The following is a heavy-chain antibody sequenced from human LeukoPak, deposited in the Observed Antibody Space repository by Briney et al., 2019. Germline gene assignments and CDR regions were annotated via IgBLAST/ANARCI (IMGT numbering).Heavy chain of an antibody. Sequence: GGSLRLSCAASRFTYSTSAMTWVRQAPGKGLEWVSGMSGGGGRTYYVDSVKGRFTISRDDAKKSPYLQMNSLRAEDTAVYYCARDRMGSGWYNWLDPWGQGTLVTVSS. J-gene: IGHJ5*02. CDR3: ARDRMGSGWYNWLDP. D-gene: IGHD6-19*01. V-gene: IGHV3-23*01. CDR1: RFTYSTSA. CDR2: MSGGGGRT.